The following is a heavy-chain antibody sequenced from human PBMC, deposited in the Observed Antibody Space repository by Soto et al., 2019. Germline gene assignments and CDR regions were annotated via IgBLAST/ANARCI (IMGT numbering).Heavy chain of an antibody. J-gene: IGHJ6*02. D-gene: IGHD1-26*01. Sequence: PGGSLRLSCAASGFTFRDYYMNWVRQAPGQGLEWLSYSDGSSAYTNYADSAKGRFTISRDNGKNSLFLQLTSLRDEDTAVYYCARAVGNYYGMDVWGQGTTVTVSS. CDR2: SDGSSAYT. CDR1: GFTFRDYY. V-gene: IGHV3-11*06. CDR3: ARAVGNYYGMDV.